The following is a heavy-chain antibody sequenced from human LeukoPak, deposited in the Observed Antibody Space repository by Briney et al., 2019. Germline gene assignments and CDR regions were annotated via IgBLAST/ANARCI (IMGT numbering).Heavy chain of an antibody. J-gene: IGHJ3*02. CDR2: IIPIFGTA. CDR3: ARARSLWSVYFYDAFDI. V-gene: IGHV1-69*05. CDR1: GGTFSSYA. D-gene: IGHD3-3*01. Sequence: SVKVSCKASGGTFSSYAISWVRQAPGQGLEWMGGIIPIFGTANYAQKFQGRVTITTDESTSTAYMELSSLRSEDTAVYYCARARSLWSVYFYDAFDIWGKGTMVTVFS.